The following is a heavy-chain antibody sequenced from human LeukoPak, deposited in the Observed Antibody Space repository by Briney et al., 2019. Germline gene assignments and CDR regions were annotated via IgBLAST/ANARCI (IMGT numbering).Heavy chain of an antibody. CDR1: GFTFSSYG. D-gene: IGHD4-17*01. J-gene: IGHJ5*02. CDR2: IWYDGSNK. Sequence: GGSLRLSCAASGFTFSSYGMHWVRQAPGKGLEWVAVIWYDGSNKYYADSVKGRFTISRDNSKNTLYLQMNSLRAEDTAVYYCARAPTTATTGWFDPWGQGTLVTVSS. CDR3: ARAPTTATTGWFDP. V-gene: IGHV3-33*01.